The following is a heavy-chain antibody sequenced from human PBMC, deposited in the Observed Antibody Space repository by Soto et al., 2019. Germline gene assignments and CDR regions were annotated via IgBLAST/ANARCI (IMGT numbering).Heavy chain of an antibody. Sequence: GASVKVSCKASGYTFTGYYMHWVRQAPGQGLEWMGWINPNSGGTNYAQKFQGWVTMTRDTSISTAYMKQSRLRSYDTAVYYCARENDYIWGSYRQPNDGFDYWGQGTLVTVSS. CDR3: ARENDYIWGSYRQPNDGFDY. CDR1: GYTFTGYY. CDR2: INPNSGGT. D-gene: IGHD3-16*02. J-gene: IGHJ4*02. V-gene: IGHV1-2*04.